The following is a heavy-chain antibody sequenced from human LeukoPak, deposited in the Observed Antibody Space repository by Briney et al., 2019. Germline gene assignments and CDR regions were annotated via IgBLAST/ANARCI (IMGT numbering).Heavy chain of an antibody. CDR3: ARDLPHYYGSGSLNDY. CDR2: IRYDGSNK. Sequence: GGSLRLSCAASGFTFSSYGMHWVRQAPGKGLEWVAFIRYDGSNKYYADSVKGRFTISRDNSKNTLYLQMNSLRAEDTAVYYCARDLPHYYGSGSLNDYWGQGTLVTVSS. CDR1: GFTFSSYG. V-gene: IGHV3-30*02. J-gene: IGHJ4*02. D-gene: IGHD3-10*01.